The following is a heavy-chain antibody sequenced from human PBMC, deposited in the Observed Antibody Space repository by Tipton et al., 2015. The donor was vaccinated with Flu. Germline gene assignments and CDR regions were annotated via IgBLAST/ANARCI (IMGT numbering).Heavy chain of an antibody. V-gene: IGHV4-4*07. CDR1: GDSFSKYY. CDR2: IYSSGSR. CDR3: VRDGPGLATDFDY. Sequence: TLSLTCTVSGDSFSKYYWSWIRQPAGKRLEWIGRIYSSGSRNYNPSLKSRVTMSIDTSKNQFSLELSSVTAADTAVYYCVRDGPGLATDFDYWGQGILVTVSP. D-gene: IGHD3-10*01. J-gene: IGHJ4*02.